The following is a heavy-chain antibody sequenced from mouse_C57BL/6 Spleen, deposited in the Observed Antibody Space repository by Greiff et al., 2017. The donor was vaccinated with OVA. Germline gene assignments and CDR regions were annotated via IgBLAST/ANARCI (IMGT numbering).Heavy chain of an antibody. CDR1: GYTFTGYW. CDR3: ARRYREGYFDV. CDR2: ILPGSGST. D-gene: IGHD2-14*01. V-gene: IGHV1-9*01. J-gene: IGHJ1*03. Sequence: VQLQQSGAELMKPGASVKLSCKATGYTFTGYWIEWVKQRPGHGLEWIGEILPGSGSTKYNEKFKSKAPFNADTYSNPAYMQLSSLTTEDSAIYYCARRYREGYFDVWGTGTTVTVSS.